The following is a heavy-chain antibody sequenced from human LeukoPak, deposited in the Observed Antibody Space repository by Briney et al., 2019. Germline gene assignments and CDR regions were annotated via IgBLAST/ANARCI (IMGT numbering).Heavy chain of an antibody. CDR3: ANEIRPNDY. J-gene: IGHJ4*02. CDR2: ISYDGSNK. D-gene: IGHD4-17*01. Sequence: GGSLRLSCAASGFTFSSYGMHWVRQAPGKGLEWVAVISYDGSNKYYADSVKGRFTISRDNSKNTLYLQMNNLRADDTAVYYCANEIRPNDYWGQGTLVTVSS. CDR1: GFTFSSYG. V-gene: IGHV3-30*18.